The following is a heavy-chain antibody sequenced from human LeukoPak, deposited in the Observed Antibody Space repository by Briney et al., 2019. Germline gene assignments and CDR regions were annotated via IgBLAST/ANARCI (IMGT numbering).Heavy chain of an antibody. J-gene: IGHJ4*02. CDR1: GYTFTSYG. D-gene: IGHD3-3*01. CDR3: ARERRSYDFWSGPLFDY. V-gene: IGHV1-18*01. CDR2: ISAYNGNT. Sequence: ASVKVSCKASGYTFTSYGISWMRQAPGQGLEWMGWISAYNGNTNYAQKLQGRVTMTTDTSTSTVYMELRSLRSDDTAVYYCARERRSYDFWSGPLFDYWAREPWSPSPQ.